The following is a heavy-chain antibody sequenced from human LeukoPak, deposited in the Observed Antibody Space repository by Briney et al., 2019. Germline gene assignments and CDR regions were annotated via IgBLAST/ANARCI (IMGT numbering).Heavy chain of an antibody. D-gene: IGHD5-12*01. CDR1: GGSISSYY. Sequence: SETLSLTCTVSGGSISSYYWSWIRQPPGKGLEWIGYIYYSGSTNYNPSLKSRVTISVDTSKNRFSLKLSSVTAADTAVYYCARANSGYDFYYYYYMDVWGQGTMVTVSS. J-gene: IGHJ6*03. V-gene: IGHV4-59*01. CDR2: IYYSGST. CDR3: ARANSGYDFYYYYYMDV.